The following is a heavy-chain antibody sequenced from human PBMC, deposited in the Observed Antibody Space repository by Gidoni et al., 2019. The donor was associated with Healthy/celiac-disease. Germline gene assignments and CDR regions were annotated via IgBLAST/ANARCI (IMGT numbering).Heavy chain of an antibody. V-gene: IGHV3-23*01. CDR3: AKRTLRFLEWFQDAFDI. D-gene: IGHD3-3*01. Sequence: EVQLLESGGGLVQPGGSLRLSCAASGFTFSSYAMGWVRQAPGKGLEWVSAISGSGGSTYYADSVKGRFTISRDNSKNTLYLQMNSLRAEDTAVYYCAKRTLRFLEWFQDAFDIWGQGTMVTVSS. CDR1: GFTFSSYA. CDR2: ISGSGGST. J-gene: IGHJ3*02.